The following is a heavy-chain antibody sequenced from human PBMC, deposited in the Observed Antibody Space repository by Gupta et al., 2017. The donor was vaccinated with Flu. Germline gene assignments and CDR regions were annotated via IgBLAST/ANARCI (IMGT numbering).Heavy chain of an antibody. D-gene: IGHD2-2*03. J-gene: IGHJ6*02. V-gene: IGHV3-9*01. CDR1: GFTFDDYA. CDR3: ARMDIVVVPAARGQDYYYYGMDV. Sequence: EVQLVESGGGLVQPGRSLRLSCAASGFTFDDYAMHWVRQAPGKGLEWVSGISWNSGSIGYADSVKGRFTISRDNAKNSLYLQMNSLRAEDTALYYCARMDIVVVPAARGQDYYYYGMDVWGQGTTVTVSS. CDR2: ISWNSGSI.